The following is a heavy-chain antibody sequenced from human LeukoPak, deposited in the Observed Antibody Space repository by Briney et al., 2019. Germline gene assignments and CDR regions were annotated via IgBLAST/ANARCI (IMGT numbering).Heavy chain of an antibody. CDR1: GGSFSGYY. CDR3: ARDLLVIAVAGTDYYYGMDV. Sequence: SETLSLTCAVYGGSFSGYYWSWIRQPPGKGLEWIGEINHSGSTNYNPSLKSRVTISVDTSKNQFSLKLSSVTAADTAVYYCARDLLVIAVAGTDYYYGMDVWGQGTTVTVSS. D-gene: IGHD6-19*01. J-gene: IGHJ6*02. CDR2: INHSGST. V-gene: IGHV4-34*01.